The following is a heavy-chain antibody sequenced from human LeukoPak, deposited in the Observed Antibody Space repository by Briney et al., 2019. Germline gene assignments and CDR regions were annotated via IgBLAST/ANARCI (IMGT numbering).Heavy chain of an antibody. Sequence: GRCLRLSCAASGFTVSSNFMSWVRQTPGKGLERVSVIYSGGNTYYADSVKGRFTISRDNSKNTLYLESNSLRAEDTAVYYCARGHPYYDASTSYSYYFDYWGQGTLVTVSS. CDR3: ARGHPYYDASTSYSYYFDY. D-gene: IGHD3-16*01. CDR1: GFTVSSNF. V-gene: IGHV3-53*01. CDR2: IYSGGNT. J-gene: IGHJ4*02.